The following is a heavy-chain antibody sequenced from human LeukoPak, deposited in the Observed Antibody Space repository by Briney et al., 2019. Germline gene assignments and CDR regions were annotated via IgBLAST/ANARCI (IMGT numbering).Heavy chain of an antibody. CDR2: INWNGGST. V-gene: IGHV3-20*04. J-gene: IGHJ4*02. D-gene: IGHD6-13*01. CDR3: AFPGYSSSPFGWGPSPNDY. Sequence: GGSLRLSCAASGFTFDDYGMSWVRQAPGKGLEWVSGINWNGGSTGYADSVKGRFTISRDNSKNTLYLQMNSLRAEDTAVYYCAFPGYSSSPFGWGPSPNDYWGQGTLVTVSS. CDR1: GFTFDDYG.